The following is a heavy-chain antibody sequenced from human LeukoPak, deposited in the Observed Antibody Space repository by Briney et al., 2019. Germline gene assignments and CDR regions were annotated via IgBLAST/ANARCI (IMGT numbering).Heavy chain of an antibody. CDR2: INTNTGDP. V-gene: IGHV7-4-1*02. D-gene: IGHD1-1*01. CDR1: GYTFTSYA. J-gene: IGHJ3*02. CDR3: ARALTDYSQLPSDAFDI. Sequence: ASVRVSCKASGYTFTSYAMNWVRQAPGQGLEWMGWINTNTGDPTYAQGFTGRFVFSLDTSVSTAYLQISSLKAEDTAVYYCARALTDYSQLPSDAFDIWGQGTMVTVSS.